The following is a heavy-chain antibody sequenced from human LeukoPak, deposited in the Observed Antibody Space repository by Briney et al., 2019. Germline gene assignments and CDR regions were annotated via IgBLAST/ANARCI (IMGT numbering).Heavy chain of an antibody. CDR3: ASWSGSYFPDY. V-gene: IGHV3-48*01. Sequence: GGSLRFSCAASGFTFSSYSMNWVRQAPGKGLEWVSYISSSSSTIYYADSVKGRFTISRDNAKNSLYLQMNSLRAEDTAVYYCASWSGSYFPDYWGQGTLVTVSS. CDR2: ISSSSSTI. CDR1: GFTFSSYS. J-gene: IGHJ4*02. D-gene: IGHD1-26*01.